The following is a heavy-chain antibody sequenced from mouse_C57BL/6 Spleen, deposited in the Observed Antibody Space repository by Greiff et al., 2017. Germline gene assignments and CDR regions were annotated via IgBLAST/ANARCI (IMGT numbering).Heavy chain of an antibody. J-gene: IGHJ4*01. D-gene: IGHD1-1*01. CDR2: ISSGSSTI. Sequence: EVQRVESGGGLVKPGGSLKLSCAASGFTFSDYGMHWVRQAPEKGLEWVAYISSGSSTIYYADTVKGRFTISRDNAKNTLFLQMTSLRSEDTAMYYCARTAYYGSSYGAMDYWGQGTSVTVSS. V-gene: IGHV5-17*01. CDR3: ARTAYYGSSYGAMDY. CDR1: GFTFSDYG.